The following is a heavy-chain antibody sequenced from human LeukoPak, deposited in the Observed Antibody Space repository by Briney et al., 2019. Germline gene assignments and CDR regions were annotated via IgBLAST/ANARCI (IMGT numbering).Heavy chain of an antibody. CDR3: ARGERYYDSSGPF. D-gene: IGHD3-22*01. J-gene: IGHJ4*02. Sequence: ASVKVSCKVFGYTFTNYGISWVRQAPGQGLEWMEWINTNTGNPTYAQGFTGRFVFSLDTSVSTAYLQISSLKAEDTAVYYCARGERYYDSSGPFWGQGTLVTVSS. CDR2: INTNTGNP. CDR1: GYTFTNYG. V-gene: IGHV7-4-1*02.